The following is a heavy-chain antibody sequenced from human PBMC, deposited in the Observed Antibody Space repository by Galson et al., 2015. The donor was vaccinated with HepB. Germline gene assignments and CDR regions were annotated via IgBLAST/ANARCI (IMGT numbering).Heavy chain of an antibody. CDR1: GYTFTSYG. J-gene: IGHJ4*02. V-gene: IGHV1-18*01. Sequence: SVKVSCKASGYTFTSYGISWVRQAPGQGLEWMGWNSAYNGNTNYAQKLQGRVTMTTDTSTSTAYMELRSLRSDDTAVYYCARGEGYDFWSGYYRSYFDYWGQGTLVTVSS. CDR2: NSAYNGNT. CDR3: ARGEGYDFWSGYYRSYFDY. D-gene: IGHD3-3*01.